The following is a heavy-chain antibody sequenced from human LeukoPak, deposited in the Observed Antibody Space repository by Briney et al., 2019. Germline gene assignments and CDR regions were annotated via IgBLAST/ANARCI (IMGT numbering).Heavy chain of an antibody. Sequence: SVKVSCKTAGYTVTTYYMHWVRQAPGQGLVWMILINPSGGGTRYAQKFQGRVTISRDTSTSTVYMELSRLRSEDTAVYYCASGYKTVSVIDPWGQGTLVTVSS. D-gene: IGHD5-24*01. CDR1: GYTVTTYY. V-gene: IGHV1-46*01. CDR2: INPSGGGT. J-gene: IGHJ5*02. CDR3: ASGYKTVSVIDP.